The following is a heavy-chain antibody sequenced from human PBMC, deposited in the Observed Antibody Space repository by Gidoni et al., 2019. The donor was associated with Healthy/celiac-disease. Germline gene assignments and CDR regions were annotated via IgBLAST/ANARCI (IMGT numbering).Heavy chain of an antibody. J-gene: IGHJ6*02. CDR3: AIDPECQLVPFYGMDV. CDR1: GFTVRSNW. CDR2: IKQDGSEK. Sequence: EVQLVESGGGLVQPGGSLRLSCADPGFTVRSNWMSWVRQAQGKGLEWVVNIKQDGSEKYYVDSVKGRFTISIDNAKNSLYLQMNSLRAEDTALYYCAIDPECQLVPFYGMDVWGQGTTVTVSS. D-gene: IGHD6-6*01. V-gene: IGHV3-7*01.